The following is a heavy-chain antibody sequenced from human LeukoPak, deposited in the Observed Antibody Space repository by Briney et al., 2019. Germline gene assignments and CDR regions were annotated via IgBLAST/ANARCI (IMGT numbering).Heavy chain of an antibody. CDR2: ISSNGGST. J-gene: IGHJ4*02. CDR1: GFTFSSYA. D-gene: IGHD4-4*01. Sequence: GGSLRLSCAASGFTFSSYAMHWVRQAPGKGLEYVPAISSNGGSTYYANSVKGRFTISRDNSKNTLYLQMGSLRAEDMAVYYCARGSRTVTTFYDYWGQGTLVTVSS. CDR3: ARGSRTVTTFYDY. V-gene: IGHV3-64*01.